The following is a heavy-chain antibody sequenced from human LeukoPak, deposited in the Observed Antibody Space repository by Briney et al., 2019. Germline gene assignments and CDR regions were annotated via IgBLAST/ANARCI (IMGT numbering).Heavy chain of an antibody. CDR1: GFTFSSYA. J-gene: IGHJ4*02. CDR2: ISYDGSNK. V-gene: IGHV3-30-3*01. D-gene: IGHD2-2*01. CDR3: ARVTLPYRYCSSTSCYLDY. Sequence: GGSLRLSCAASGFTFSSYAMHWVRQAPGKGLEWVAVISYDGSNKYYADSVKGRFTISRDNSKNTLYLQMNSLRAEDTAVYYCARVTLPYRYCSSTSCYLDYWGQVTLVTVSS.